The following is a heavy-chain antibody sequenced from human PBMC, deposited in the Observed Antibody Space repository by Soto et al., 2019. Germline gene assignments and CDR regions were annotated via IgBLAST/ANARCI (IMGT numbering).Heavy chain of an antibody. V-gene: IGHV1-3*04. Sequence: QVQLVQSGAEVKKPGASVKVSCKASGYTFTTYAMHWVRQAPGQRLEWMGWINTGNGNTKYSQKFQGRVTITRDTSASTAYMELSSLRSEDTAVYYCASEGTTIWPGYFDYWGQGTLVTVSS. J-gene: IGHJ4*02. CDR1: GYTFTTYA. CDR3: ASEGTTIWPGYFDY. CDR2: INTGNGNT. D-gene: IGHD1-7*01.